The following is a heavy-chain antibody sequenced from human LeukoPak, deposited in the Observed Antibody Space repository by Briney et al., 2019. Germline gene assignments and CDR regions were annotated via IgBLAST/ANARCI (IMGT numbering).Heavy chain of an antibody. J-gene: IGHJ3*02. CDR1: GFTFSIYW. CDR2: INSDGSST. D-gene: IGHD3-3*01. CDR3: ARDEDWSGYYGAFDN. V-gene: IGHV3-74*01. Sequence: PGGSLRVSCAASGFTFSIYWMHWVRQAPGKGLVWVSRINSDGSSTSYADSVKGRFTISRDNAKNTLYLQMNSLRAEDTAVYYCARDEDWSGYYGAFDNWGQGTMVTVSS.